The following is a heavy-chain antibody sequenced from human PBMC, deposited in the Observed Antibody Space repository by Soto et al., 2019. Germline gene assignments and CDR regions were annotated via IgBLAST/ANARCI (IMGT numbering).Heavy chain of an antibody. J-gene: IGHJ5*02. CDR2: IIPIFGTT. CDR3: ARSSGGNFGIIIEGTNWFAP. CDR1: GGTFSSYA. D-gene: IGHD1-26*01. Sequence: SVKVSCKASGGTFSSYAISWVRQAPGQGLEWMGGIIPIFGTTAYAQKFQGRVTLTRDTSASTVYMEVSSLTSEDTAMYYCARSSGGNFGIIIEGTNWFAPWGQGTLVTVSS. V-gene: IGHV1-69*05.